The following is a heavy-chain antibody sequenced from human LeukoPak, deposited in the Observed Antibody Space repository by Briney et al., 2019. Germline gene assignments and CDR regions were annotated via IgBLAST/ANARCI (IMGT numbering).Heavy chain of an antibody. Sequence: ASVKVSCKVSGYTLTELSMHWVRQAPGKGLEWMGGFDPEDGETIYAQKFQGRVTMTEDTSTDTAYMELSSLRSEDTAVYYCATEHIRFPGYISRPGAFDIWGQGTMVTVSS. CDR2: FDPEDGET. CDR3: ATEHIRFPGYISRPGAFDI. V-gene: IGHV1-24*01. D-gene: IGHD3-3*02. CDR1: GYTLTELS. J-gene: IGHJ3*02.